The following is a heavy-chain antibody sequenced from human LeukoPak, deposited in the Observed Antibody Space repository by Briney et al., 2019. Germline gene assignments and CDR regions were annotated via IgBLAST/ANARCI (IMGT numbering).Heavy chain of an antibody. J-gene: IGHJ3*02. D-gene: IGHD1-14*01. CDR1: GFTFSSYS. Sequence: GGSLRLSCAASGFTFSSYSMNWVRQAPGKGLEWVSSVSTSSIYIYYADSLKGRFTISRDNAKNSLYLQMNSLRAEDTAVYYCAKFPTGTGTLAFDIWGQGTMVTVSS. CDR2: VSTSSIYI. CDR3: AKFPTGTGTLAFDI. V-gene: IGHV3-21*01.